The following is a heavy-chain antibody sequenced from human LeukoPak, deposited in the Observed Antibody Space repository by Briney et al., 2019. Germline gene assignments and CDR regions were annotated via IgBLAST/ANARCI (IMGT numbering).Heavy chain of an antibody. CDR2: ISAYNGNT. CDR1: GYTFTSYG. V-gene: IGHV1-18*01. CDR3: ARGDYYDSSGLDPDDY. D-gene: IGHD3-22*01. J-gene: IGHJ4*02. Sequence: SVKVSCKASGYTFTSYGISWVQQAPGQGLEWMGWISAYNGNTNYAQKLQGRVTMTTDTSTSTAYMELRSLRSDDTAVYYCARGDYYDSSGLDPDDYWGQGTLVTVSS.